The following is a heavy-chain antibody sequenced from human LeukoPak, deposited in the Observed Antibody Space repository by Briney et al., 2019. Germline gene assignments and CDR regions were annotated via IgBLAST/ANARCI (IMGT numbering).Heavy chain of an antibody. CDR2: IYWDDDK. V-gene: IGHV2-5*02. Sequence: SGPTLVNPTQTLTLTCTFPGFSLSTSAVGVGWIRQPPGKALEWLALIYWDDDKRYSPSLKSRLTITKDTSKNQVVLTMTNMDPVDTATYYCARHSTSWYWFDPWGQGTQVTVSS. CDR1: GFSLSTSAVG. D-gene: IGHD6-13*01. CDR3: ARHSTSWYWFDP. J-gene: IGHJ5*02.